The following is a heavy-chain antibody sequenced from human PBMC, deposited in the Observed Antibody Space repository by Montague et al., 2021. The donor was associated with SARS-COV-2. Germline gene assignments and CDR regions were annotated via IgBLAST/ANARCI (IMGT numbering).Heavy chain of an antibody. CDR1: GFIFSNFA. J-gene: IGHJ4*02. V-gene: IGHV3-30*04. Sequence: SLRLSCAASGFIFSNFAFHWVRQAPGKGLEWVAIITYDGIDKFYADSVKGRFTISRNNSKNTLYLQMNSLRAEDTAVYYCAKDFLAHDILTGYHYWGQGTLVTVSS. CDR2: ITYDGIDK. CDR3: AKDFLAHDILTGYHY. D-gene: IGHD3-9*01.